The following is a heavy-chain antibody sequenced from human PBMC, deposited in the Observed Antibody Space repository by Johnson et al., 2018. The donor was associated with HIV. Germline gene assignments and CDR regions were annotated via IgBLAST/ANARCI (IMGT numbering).Heavy chain of an antibody. Sequence: VQLVESGGGLIQPGGSLRLSCAASGFTFSSYGMHWVRQAPGKGLEWVAVISYDGSNKYYADSVKGRFTISRDNSKNTLYLQMNSLRAEDTAVYYCARAPEVRGVDAFDIWGQGTMVTVSS. J-gene: IGHJ3*02. CDR1: GFTFSSYG. CDR3: ARAPEVRGVDAFDI. CDR2: ISYDGSNK. D-gene: IGHD3-10*01. V-gene: IGHV3-30*19.